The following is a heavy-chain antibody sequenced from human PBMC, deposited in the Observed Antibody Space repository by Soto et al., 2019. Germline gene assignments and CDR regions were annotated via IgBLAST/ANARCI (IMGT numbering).Heavy chain of an antibody. V-gene: IGHV3-33*01. D-gene: IGHD1-1*01. CDR1: GFTFRSYA. J-gene: IGHJ4*02. CDR2: IWYDGSNE. CDR3: ALGMNEELY. Sequence: QVQLVESGGGVVQPGRSLRLSCAASGFTFRSYAMHWVRQAPGKGLEWVAFIWYDGSNEDYTDSVKGRFTISRDNSKNTLYLQMNSLRAEDTAVYYCALGMNEELYWGQGTLVTVSS.